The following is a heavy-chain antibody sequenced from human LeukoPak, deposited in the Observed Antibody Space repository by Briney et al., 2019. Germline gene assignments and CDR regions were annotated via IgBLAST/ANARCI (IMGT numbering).Heavy chain of an antibody. CDR1: GFTFSSYA. CDR3: AKGPDTNFMDY. CDR2: IRVSGANT. D-gene: IGHD1-14*01. V-gene: IGHV3-23*01. J-gene: IGHJ4*02. Sequence: GGSLRLSCAASGFTFSSYAMSWVRQAPGKGLEWFSFIRVSGANTFYADSVKGRFTISRDNSKNTLYLQMNSLRAEDTAVYYCAKGPDTNFMDYWGQGTLVTVSS.